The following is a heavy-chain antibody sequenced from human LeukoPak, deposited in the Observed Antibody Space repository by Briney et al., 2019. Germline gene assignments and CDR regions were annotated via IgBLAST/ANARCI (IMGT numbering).Heavy chain of an antibody. CDR3: ASLPYDSSGYHRFDY. D-gene: IGHD3-22*01. J-gene: IGHJ4*02. Sequence: SETLSLTCTVSGGSISSYYWSWIRQPAGKGLEWIGRIYTSGSTNYNPSLKSRVTMSVDTSKSQFSLKLSSVTAADTAVYYCASLPYDSSGYHRFDYWGQGTLVTVSS. V-gene: IGHV4-4*07. CDR1: GGSISSYY. CDR2: IYTSGST.